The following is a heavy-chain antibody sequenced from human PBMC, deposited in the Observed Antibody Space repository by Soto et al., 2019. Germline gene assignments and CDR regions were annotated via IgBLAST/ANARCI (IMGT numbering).Heavy chain of an antibody. CDR1: GYSFANYW. CDR2: IFPGDSHT. CDR3: AKHGYSGYGAFSD. Sequence: EVQLVQSGAEVKKPGESLKISCKGSGYSFANYWIGWVRQMPGKGLEWMALIFPGDSHTRYSPSLHGQVTISVDKSISTAYLQGSSLKASDTAMYYCAKHGYSGYGAFSDWGQGTVVTVSS. D-gene: IGHD5-12*01. J-gene: IGHJ4*02. V-gene: IGHV5-51*01.